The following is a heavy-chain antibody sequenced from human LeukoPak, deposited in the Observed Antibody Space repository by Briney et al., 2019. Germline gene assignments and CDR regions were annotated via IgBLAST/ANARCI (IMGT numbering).Heavy chain of an antibody. J-gene: IGHJ4*02. D-gene: IGHD3-22*01. Sequence: GGSLRLSCAASGFTFDDYAMHWVRQAPGKGLEWVPGISWNSGSIGYADSVKGRFTISRDNAKNSLYLQMNSLRAEDTALYYCAKDIFPYYYDSSGYNPSSTFDYWGQGTLVTVSS. CDR1: GFTFDDYA. V-gene: IGHV3-9*01. CDR2: ISWNSGSI. CDR3: AKDIFPYYYDSSGYNPSSTFDY.